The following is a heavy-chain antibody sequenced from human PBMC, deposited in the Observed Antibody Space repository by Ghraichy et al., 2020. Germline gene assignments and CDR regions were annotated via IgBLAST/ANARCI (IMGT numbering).Heavy chain of an antibody. D-gene: IGHD3-16*01. CDR3: ARDGGARGRGYGMDV. CDR1: GFTFSSYS. V-gene: IGHV3-21*01. J-gene: IGHJ6*02. CDR2: ISSSSSSYI. Sequence: GGSLRLSCAASGFTFSSYSMNWVRQAPGKGLEWVSSISSSSSSYIYYADSVKGRFTISRDNAKNSLYLQMNSLRAEDTAVYYCARDGGARGRGYGMDVWGQGTTVTVSS.